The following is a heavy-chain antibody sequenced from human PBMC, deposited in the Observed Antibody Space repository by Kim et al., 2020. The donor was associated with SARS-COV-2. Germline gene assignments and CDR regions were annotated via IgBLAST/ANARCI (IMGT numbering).Heavy chain of an antibody. Sequence: SETLSLTCTVSGGSISRSNSHWGWIRQPPGKGLEWIGRVYYSGSNFSNPSLKSRATISVDSSENQLSLTLTFVTAAATAEYYCARLAMTGIFGRGGVDP. CDR3: ARLAMTGIFGRGGVDP. CDR1: GGSISRSNSH. CDR2: VYYSGSN. V-gene: IGHV4-39*01. J-gene: IGHJ5*02. D-gene: IGHD3-3*01.